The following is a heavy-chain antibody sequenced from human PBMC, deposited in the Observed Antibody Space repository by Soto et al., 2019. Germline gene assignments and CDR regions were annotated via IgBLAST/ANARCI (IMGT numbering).Heavy chain of an antibody. V-gene: IGHV2-5*02. J-gene: IGHJ3*02. D-gene: IGHD3-22*01. CDR1: GFSLSTSGVG. CDR3: ARHWLDSSGYSAFDI. Sequence: QITLKESGPTLVKPTQTLTLTCTFSGFSLSTSGVGVGWIRQPPGKALEWLALIYWDDDKRYSPSLKSRLTSPQHTSKHQVVLTMTNMDPVDTGTYSCARHWLDSSGYSAFDIWGQGTMVTVSS. CDR2: IYWDDDK.